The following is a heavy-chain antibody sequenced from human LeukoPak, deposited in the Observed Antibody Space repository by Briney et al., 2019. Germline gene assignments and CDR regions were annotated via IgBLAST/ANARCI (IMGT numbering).Heavy chain of an antibody. V-gene: IGHV4-39*07. CDR2: IYYSGST. J-gene: IGHJ4*02. D-gene: IGHD3-10*01. CDR1: GGSISSTNYY. Sequence: SETLSLTCTVSGGSISSTNYYWGWIRQPPGKGLEWIGSIYYSGSTYYNPSLKSRVTISVDTSKNQFSLKLSSVTAADTAVYYCARINYYGSGSHGWGLPTHFDYWGQGTLVTVSS. CDR3: ARINYYGSGSHGWGLPTHFDY.